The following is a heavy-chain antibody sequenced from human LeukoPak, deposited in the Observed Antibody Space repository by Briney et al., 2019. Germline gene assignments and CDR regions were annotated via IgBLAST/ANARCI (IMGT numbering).Heavy chain of an antibody. D-gene: IGHD2/OR15-2a*01. J-gene: IGHJ4*02. CDR1: GGSIDITNY. CDR3: TRENRPFCPSAY. CDR2: ISHDGTI. V-gene: IGHV4-4*03. Sequence: PGTLSLTCGVSGGSIDITNYWSWVRQAPGKGLEWIGEISHDGTINYNPSLRSRVAMSLDRANNQFSLSLTSVTAADTAVYYCTRENRPFCPSAYWGQGVLVTVSS.